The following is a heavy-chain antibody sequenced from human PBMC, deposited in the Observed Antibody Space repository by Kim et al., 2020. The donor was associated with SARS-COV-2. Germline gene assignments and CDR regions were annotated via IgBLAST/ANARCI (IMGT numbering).Heavy chain of an antibody. CDR2: ISTRSNYI. Sequence: GGSLRLSCAASGFIFSTYDMNWVRQAPGKGLEWVSSISTRSNYIYYADSVKGRFTISRDNAKNSLYLQMNSLRAEDTAVYYCAGGVVTAIRLLPSAYWGQGTLVTVSS. V-gene: IGHV3-21*01. CDR3: AGGVVTAIRLLPSAY. J-gene: IGHJ4*02. CDR1: GFIFSTYD. D-gene: IGHD2-21*02.